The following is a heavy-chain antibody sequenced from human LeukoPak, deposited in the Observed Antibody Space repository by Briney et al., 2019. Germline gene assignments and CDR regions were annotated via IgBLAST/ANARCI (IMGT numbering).Heavy chain of an antibody. J-gene: IGHJ4*02. Sequence: ASVKVSCKASGYSFTSNYIHWVRQAPGQGLEWIGMIYPRDGSTSYAQKFQGRVTVTRDTSTSTVHMELSGLRPEDTAVYYCARDQEAFDYWGQGTLVTVSS. CDR3: ARDQEAFDY. V-gene: IGHV1-46*01. CDR1: GYSFTSNY. CDR2: IYPRDGST.